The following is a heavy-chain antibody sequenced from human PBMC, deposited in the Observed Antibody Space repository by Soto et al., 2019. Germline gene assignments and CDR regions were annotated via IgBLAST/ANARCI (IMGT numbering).Heavy chain of an antibody. J-gene: IGHJ3*02. CDR1: GFTFSSYA. CDR2: ISGSGGST. D-gene: IGHD1-26*01. CDR3: AKGGVGAKGAFDI. Sequence: GGSLRLSCAASGFTFSSYAMSWVCQAPGKGLEWVSAISGSGGSTYYADSVKGRFTISRDNSKNTLYLQMNSLRAEDTAVYYCAKGGVGAKGAFDIWGQGTMVTVSS. V-gene: IGHV3-23*01.